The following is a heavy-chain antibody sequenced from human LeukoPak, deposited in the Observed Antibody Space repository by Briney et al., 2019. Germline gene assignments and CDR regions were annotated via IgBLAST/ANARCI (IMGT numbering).Heavy chain of an antibody. CDR2: IWYDGSNK. D-gene: IGHD4-17*01. Sequence: GGSLRLSCAASGFSFSSYAMHWVRQAPGRGLEWVSAIWYDGSNKFYADSVKGRFTISRDNPTNTLYLQMNSLRAEDTAVYYCAKSGPDFGDLPSEYYFDYWGQGNLVTVSS. CDR3: AKSGPDFGDLPSEYYFDY. J-gene: IGHJ4*02. V-gene: IGHV3-33*06. CDR1: GFSFSSYA.